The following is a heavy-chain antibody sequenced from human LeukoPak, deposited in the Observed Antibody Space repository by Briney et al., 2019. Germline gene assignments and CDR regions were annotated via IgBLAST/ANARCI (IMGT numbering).Heavy chain of an antibody. D-gene: IGHD2-2*01. V-gene: IGHV3-23*01. CDR2: IRGSGGST. CDR3: AIPLGAVPGPQGPPFDY. J-gene: IGHJ4*02. Sequence: PGGSLRLSCEASGFTFSSYAMSWVRQAPGKGLEWVSAIRGSGGSTYYADSVKGRFTISRDNSKNTLYLQMNSLRAEDTAVYYCAIPLGAVPGPQGPPFDYWGQGTLVTVSS. CDR1: GFTFSSYA.